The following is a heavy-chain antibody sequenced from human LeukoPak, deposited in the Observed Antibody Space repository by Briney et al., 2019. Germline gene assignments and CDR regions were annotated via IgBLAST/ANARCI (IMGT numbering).Heavy chain of an antibody. CDR2: ISYDGSNK. CDR3: AKPHFDD. Sequence: GGSLRLSCAASRFTFNSYAMHWVRQAPGKGLEWVAVISYDGSNKYYADSVMGRFTISRDNSKNTLYLQMNSLKAGDTAVYYCAKPHFDDWGQGTLVTVSS. J-gene: IGHJ4*02. CDR1: RFTFNSYA. V-gene: IGHV3-30*04.